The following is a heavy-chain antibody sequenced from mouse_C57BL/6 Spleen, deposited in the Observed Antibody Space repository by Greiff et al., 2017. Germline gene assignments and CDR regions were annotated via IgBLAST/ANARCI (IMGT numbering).Heavy chain of an antibody. CDR1: GFTFSDYG. V-gene: IGHV5-17*01. CDR3: ARGYYGRHFDY. Sequence: DVMLVESGGGLVKPGGSLKLSCAASGFTFSDYGMHWVRQAPEKGLEWVAYISSGSSTIYYADTVKGRFTISRDNAKNTLFLQMTSLRSEDTAMYYCARGYYGRHFDYWGQGTTLTVSS. CDR2: ISSGSSTI. D-gene: IGHD1-1*01. J-gene: IGHJ2*01.